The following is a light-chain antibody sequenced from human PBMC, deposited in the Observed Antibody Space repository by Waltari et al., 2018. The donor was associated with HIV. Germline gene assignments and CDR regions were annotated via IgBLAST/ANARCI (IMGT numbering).Light chain of an antibody. Sequence: QSALPQPPSASGSPGQSVTLSCTGTNSDIGTYDYVSWYQQPPGKAPKLVISEVTKRPSGVSDRFSGSKSGNTAFLTVSGLQAEDEADYYCSSFANRDGFYVLFGGGTRLTVL. J-gene: IGLJ2*01. CDR1: NSDIGTYDY. CDR3: SSFANRDGFYVL. V-gene: IGLV2-8*01. CDR2: EVT.